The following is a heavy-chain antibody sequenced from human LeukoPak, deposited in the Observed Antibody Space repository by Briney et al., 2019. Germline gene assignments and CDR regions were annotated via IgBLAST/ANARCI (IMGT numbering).Heavy chain of an antibody. CDR2: IDYSVST. J-gene: IGHJ1*01. Sequence: SETLSLTSTLSGGSLSRGSYYWSWISHHPGKGLEWMGYIDYSVSTYYNPSLKSRVTISVDTSKNQLPLKLSTVTAADTAVYYCARGSSGDYESFQHWGQGTLVTVSS. CDR1: GGSLSRGSYY. D-gene: IGHD4-17*01. CDR3: ARGSSGDYESFQH. V-gene: IGHV4-31*03.